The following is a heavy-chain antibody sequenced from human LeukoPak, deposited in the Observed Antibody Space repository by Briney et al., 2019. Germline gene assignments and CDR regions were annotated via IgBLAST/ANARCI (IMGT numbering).Heavy chain of an antibody. D-gene: IGHD6-19*01. CDR3: ARSSSGWYNYYGMDV. V-gene: IGHV4-34*01. CDR2: INHSGST. CDR1: GGSFSGYY. Sequence: SETLSLTCAVYGGSFSGYYWGWIRQPPGKGLEWIGEINHSGSTNYNPSLKSRVTISVDTSKNQFSLKLSSVTAADTAVYYCARSSSGWYNYYGMDVWGQGTTVTVSS. J-gene: IGHJ6*02.